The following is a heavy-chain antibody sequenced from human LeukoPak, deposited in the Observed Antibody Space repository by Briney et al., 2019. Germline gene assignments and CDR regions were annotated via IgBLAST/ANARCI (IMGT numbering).Heavy chain of an antibody. CDR3: ARDKDIVLMVYAIRGAFDY. CDR2: ISYDGSNK. D-gene: IGHD2-8*01. V-gene: IGHV3-30*03. CDR1: GFTFNSYG. Sequence: GGSLRLSCAASGFTFNSYGMHWVRQAPGKGLEWVAVISYDGSNKYYADSVKGRFTISRDNSKNTLYLQMNSLRAEDTAVYYCARDKDIVLMVYAIRGAFDYWGQGTLVTVSS. J-gene: IGHJ4*02.